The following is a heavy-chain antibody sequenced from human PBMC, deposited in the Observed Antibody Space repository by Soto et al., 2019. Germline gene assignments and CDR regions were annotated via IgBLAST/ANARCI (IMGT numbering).Heavy chain of an antibody. CDR1: GGSISTDGYY. J-gene: IGHJ6*02. V-gene: IGHV4-31*03. CDR2: IYHSGTT. Sequence: PSETLSLTCSVSGGSISTDGYYWSWIRQRPGKGLEWIGYIYHSGTTYHNPSLKSRLSMSVDTSKNQFSLNLNSVTAADTALYYCARAAPSSISSYGMDVWGQGTTVTVSS. D-gene: IGHD2-2*01. CDR3: ARAAPSSISSYGMDV.